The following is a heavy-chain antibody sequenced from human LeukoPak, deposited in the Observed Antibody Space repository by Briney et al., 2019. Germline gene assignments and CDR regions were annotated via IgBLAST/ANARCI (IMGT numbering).Heavy chain of an antibody. J-gene: IGHJ4*02. CDR2: ITSSSRYT. Sequence: GGSLRLSCAASVFTFSTYNMNWVRQAPGKGLEWVSSITSSSRYTFYADSVKGRFTISRDNAKNTLYLQMNSLRAEDTAVYYCARSGYYYDSSGYYGLWGQGTLVTVSS. V-gene: IGHV3-21*01. CDR3: ARSGYYYDSSGYYGL. D-gene: IGHD3-22*01. CDR1: VFTFSTYN.